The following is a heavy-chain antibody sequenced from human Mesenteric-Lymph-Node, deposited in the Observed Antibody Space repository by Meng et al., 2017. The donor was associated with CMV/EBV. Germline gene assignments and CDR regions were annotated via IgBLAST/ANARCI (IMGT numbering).Heavy chain of an antibody. CDR2: MNPSSGNT. D-gene: IGHD2-2*01. J-gene: IGHJ4*02. CDR3: ARAIRNQLLSDN. Sequence: ASVKVSCKASGYTFTNYDISWVRQATGQGLEWMGWMNPSSGNTGYARKFRGRVTFTRSTSISMAYMELSSLTSEDTALYYCARAIRNQLLSDNWGQGTLVTVSS. CDR1: GYTFTNYD. V-gene: IGHV1-8*02.